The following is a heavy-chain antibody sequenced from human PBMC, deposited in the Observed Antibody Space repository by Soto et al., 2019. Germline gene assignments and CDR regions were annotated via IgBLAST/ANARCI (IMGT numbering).Heavy chain of an antibody. J-gene: IGHJ4*02. CDR3: AKDRSKLWSGYSAFDY. CDR2: ISGSGGST. D-gene: IGHD3-3*01. Sequence: GESLKISCAASGFTFSSYAMSWVRQAPGKGLEWVSAISGSGGSTYYADSVKGRFTISRDNSKNTLYLQMNSLRAEDTAVYYCAKDRSKLWSGYSAFDYWGQGTLVTVSS. CDR1: GFTFSSYA. V-gene: IGHV3-23*01.